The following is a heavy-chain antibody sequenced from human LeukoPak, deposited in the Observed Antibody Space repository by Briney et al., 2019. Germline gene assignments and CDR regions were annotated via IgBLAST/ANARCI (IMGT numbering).Heavy chain of an antibody. Sequence: PSQTLSLTCTVSGGSISSDYWSWIRQPPRKGLEWIGYIYYSGSTSYNPSLKSRVTISLDTSKSQFSLKLSSVTAADTAVYFCARGRSLRGGIDYWGQGTLVTVSS. CDR1: GGSISSDY. J-gene: IGHJ4*02. CDR3: ARGRSLRGGIDY. V-gene: IGHV4-59*01. CDR2: IYYSGST. D-gene: IGHD3-16*01.